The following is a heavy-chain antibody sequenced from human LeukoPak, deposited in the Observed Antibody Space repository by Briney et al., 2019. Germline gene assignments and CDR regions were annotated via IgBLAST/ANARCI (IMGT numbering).Heavy chain of an antibody. CDR1: GYTFTSYG. Sequence: ASVKVSCKASGYTFTSYGISWVRQAPGQGLEWMGWISAYNGNTNYAQKLQGRVTMTSDTSTSTAYMELRSLRSDDTAVYYCARGGIVGAAFEYYYGMDVWGQGTTVTVSS. D-gene: IGHD1-26*01. V-gene: IGHV1-18*01. CDR3: ARGGIVGAAFEYYYGMDV. J-gene: IGHJ6*02. CDR2: ISAYNGNT.